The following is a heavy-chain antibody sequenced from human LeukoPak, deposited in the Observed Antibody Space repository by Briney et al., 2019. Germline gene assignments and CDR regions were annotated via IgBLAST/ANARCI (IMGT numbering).Heavy chain of an antibody. Sequence: SETLSLTCTVSGGSISSTTHYWGWIRQPPGKGLEWIGSIYYSGSTYYNPSLKSRVTMSVDTSKNQFSLKLSSVTAADTAVYYCARDLGPEIAAAVDYWGQGTLVTVSS. CDR3: ARDLGPEIAAAVDY. V-gene: IGHV4-39*07. D-gene: IGHD6-13*01. CDR2: IYYSGST. CDR1: GGSISSTTHY. J-gene: IGHJ4*02.